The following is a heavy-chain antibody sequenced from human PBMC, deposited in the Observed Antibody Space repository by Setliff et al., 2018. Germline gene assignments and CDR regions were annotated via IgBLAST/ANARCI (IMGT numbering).Heavy chain of an antibody. CDR1: GDSISSRRNY. CDR2: IYTSWST. Sequence: SETLSLTCTVSGDSISSRRNYWGWFRQPAGKELEWIGQIYTSWSTNYNPSLKGRATLSIDASKRQFSLKLTSVTAADTAVYYCARMSGFQYMDVWGKGTTVTVS. D-gene: IGHD3-3*01. CDR3: ARMSGFQYMDV. J-gene: IGHJ6*03. V-gene: IGHV4-61*09.